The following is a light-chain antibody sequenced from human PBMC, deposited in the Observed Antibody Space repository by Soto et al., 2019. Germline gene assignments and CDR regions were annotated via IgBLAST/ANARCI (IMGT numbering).Light chain of an antibody. CDR3: SSYTSSSNVV. V-gene: IGLV2-14*01. Sequence: QSALTQPASVSGSPGQSITISCTGTSSDVGGYNYVSWYQQHPGKAPKLMIYDVSNRPSGGSNRFSGSKSGTTASLTISGLQAEDGAEYYCSSYTSSSNVVFGGGTKVTVL. J-gene: IGLJ2*01. CDR1: SSDVGGYNY. CDR2: DVS.